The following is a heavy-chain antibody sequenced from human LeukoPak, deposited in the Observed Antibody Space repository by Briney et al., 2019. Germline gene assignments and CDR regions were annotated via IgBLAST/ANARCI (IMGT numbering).Heavy chain of an antibody. D-gene: IGHD1-1*01. CDR3: ARDITGSASDF. J-gene: IGHJ4*02. Sequence: SETLSLTCAVYGGSFSGYSWSWIRQPPAKGLEWIGEIIHSGSTNYNPSLKSRVTISVDTSKNQFSLKVTSMTAADTAVYYCARDITGSASDFWGQGTLVTVSS. V-gene: IGHV4-34*12. CDR2: IIHSGST. CDR1: GGSFSGYS.